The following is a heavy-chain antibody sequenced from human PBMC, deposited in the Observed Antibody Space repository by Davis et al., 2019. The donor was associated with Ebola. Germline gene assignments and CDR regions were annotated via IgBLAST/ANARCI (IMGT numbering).Heavy chain of an antibody. V-gene: IGHV3-21*01. Sequence: GESLKISCAASGFTFSTYSMSWVRQAPGKGLEWVSSISSDSDYIYYADSAKGRFTISRDDTTNSLYLQMNNLRAEDTAVYYCARDVYWGQGTLVTVSS. J-gene: IGHJ4*02. CDR3: ARDVY. CDR2: ISSDSDYI. CDR1: GFTFSTYS.